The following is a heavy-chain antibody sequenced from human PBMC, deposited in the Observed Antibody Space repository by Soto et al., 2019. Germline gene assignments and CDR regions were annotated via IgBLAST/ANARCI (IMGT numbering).Heavy chain of an antibody. CDR2: IIPIFGTA. Sequence: SVKVSCKASGGTFSSYAISWVRQAPGQGLEWMGGIIPIFGTANYAQKFQGRVTITADESTSTAYMELSSLRSEDTAVYYCAVLDYGGNRWYFDLWGRGTLVTVS. J-gene: IGHJ2*01. V-gene: IGHV1-69*13. D-gene: IGHD4-17*01. CDR3: AVLDYGGNRWYFDL. CDR1: GGTFSSYA.